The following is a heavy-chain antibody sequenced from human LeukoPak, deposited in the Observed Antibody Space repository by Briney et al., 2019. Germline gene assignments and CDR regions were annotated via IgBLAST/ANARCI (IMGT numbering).Heavy chain of an antibody. CDR3: ARAYSSGWYIDY. D-gene: IGHD6-19*01. CDR1: GGSISSGGYY. J-gene: IGHJ4*02. CDR2: IYHSGST. Sequence: SQTLSLTCTVSGGSISSGGYYWSWIRQHPGKGLEWIGYIYHSGSTYYNPSLKSRVTISVDTSKNQFSLKLSSVTAADTAVYYCARAYSSGWYIDYWGQGTLVTVSS. V-gene: IGHV4-31*03.